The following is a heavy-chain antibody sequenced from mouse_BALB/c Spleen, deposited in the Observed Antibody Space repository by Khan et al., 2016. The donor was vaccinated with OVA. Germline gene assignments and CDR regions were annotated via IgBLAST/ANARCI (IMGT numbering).Heavy chain of an antibody. J-gene: IGHJ2*01. CDR1: GYTFINYW. V-gene: IGHV1-7*01. D-gene: IGHD1-1*01. CDR3: ARRGLRWDFDY. CDR2: INPSTGYT. Sequence: VQLQQSGAELAKPGASVKMSCKASGYTFINYWILWVKQRPGQGLEWIGYINPSTGYTEYKQNFKDKATLTADKSSSTAYMQRSSLTSEDSAVYYCARRGLRWDFDYWGQGTTLTVSS.